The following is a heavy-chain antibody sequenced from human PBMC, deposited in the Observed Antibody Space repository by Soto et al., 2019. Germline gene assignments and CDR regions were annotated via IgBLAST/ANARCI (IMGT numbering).Heavy chain of an antibody. CDR3: ARLDETVVQTFEY. D-gene: IGHD3-10*01. CDR2: INYSGDT. CDR1: GGSVGSSSDY. J-gene: IGHJ4*02. V-gene: IGHV4-39*01. Sequence: SETLSLTCAVSGGSVGSSSDYWGWIRQPPGKGLEYIGSINYSGDTYYNPSLKSRVTISVDTSKNQFALKLSSVTSADTAVYYCARLDETVVQTFEYWGQGTLVTVSS.